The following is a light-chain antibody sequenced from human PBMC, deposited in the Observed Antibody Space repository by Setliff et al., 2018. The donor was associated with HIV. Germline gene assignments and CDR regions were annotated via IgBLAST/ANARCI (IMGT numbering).Light chain of an antibody. J-gene: IGLJ1*01. CDR2: DVS. CDR1: SSDVGGYDF. Sequence: QSVLAQPASVSGSPGQSITISCIGTSSDVGGYDFVSWSQQRPGKAPKLIIFDVSERPSGVSHRFSGSKSGNTASLTISGLQTEDEADYFCASYRSPATYVFGIGTKVTVL. V-gene: IGLV2-14*03. CDR3: ASYRSPATYV.